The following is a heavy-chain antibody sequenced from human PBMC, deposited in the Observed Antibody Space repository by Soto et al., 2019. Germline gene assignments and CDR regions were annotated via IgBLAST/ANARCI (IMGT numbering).Heavy chain of an antibody. CDR1: GGSISSSSYY. CDR2: IYYSGST. Sequence: SETLSLTCTVSGGSISSSSYYWGWIRQPPGKGLEWIGSIYYSGSTYYNPSLKSRVTISVDTSKNQFSLKLSSVTAADTAVYYCARLPVTMVRGVPDYWGQGTLVTVSS. J-gene: IGHJ4*02. CDR3: ARLPVTMVRGVPDY. V-gene: IGHV4-39*01. D-gene: IGHD3-10*01.